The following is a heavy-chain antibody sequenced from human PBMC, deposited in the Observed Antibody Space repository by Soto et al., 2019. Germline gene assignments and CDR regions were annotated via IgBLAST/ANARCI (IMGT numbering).Heavy chain of an antibody. D-gene: IGHD7-27*01. CDR2: INPNSGGT. J-gene: IGHJ3*02. CDR1: GYTFTGYY. CDR3: ARYTGDRAFDI. Sequence: ASVKVSCKASGYTFTGYYMHWVRKAPGQGLEWMGWINPNSGGTNYAQKFQGWVTMTRDTSISTAYMELSRLRSDDTAVYYCARYTGDRAFDIWGQGTMVTVSS. V-gene: IGHV1-2*04.